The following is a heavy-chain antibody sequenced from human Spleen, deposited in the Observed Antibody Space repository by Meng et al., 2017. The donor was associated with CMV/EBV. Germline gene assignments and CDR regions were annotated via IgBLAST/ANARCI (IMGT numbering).Heavy chain of an antibody. V-gene: IGHV4-59*01. CDR1: GGSISSYY. D-gene: IGHD6-13*01. CDR3: ARDLRIEQLGENYYYYYGMDV. J-gene: IGHJ6*02. CDR2: IYYSGST. Sequence: SETLSLTCTVSGGSISSYYWSWIRQPPGKGLGWIGYIYYSGSTNYNPSLKSRVTISVDTSKNQFSLKLSSVTAADTAVYYCARDLRIEQLGENYYYYYGMDVWGQGTTVTVSS.